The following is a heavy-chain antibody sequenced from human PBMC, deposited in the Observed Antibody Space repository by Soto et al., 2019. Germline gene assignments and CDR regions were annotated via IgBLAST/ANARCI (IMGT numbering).Heavy chain of an antibody. V-gene: IGHV3-48*03. D-gene: IGHD6-13*01. CDR2: ISSSGSTI. CDR1: GFTFSSYE. CDR3: ARVQAAGAEYFQH. J-gene: IGHJ1*01. Sequence: GGSLSLSCAASGFTFSSYEMNWVRQAPGKGLEWVSYISSSGSTIYYADSVKVRFTISRDNAKNSLYLQMNSLRAEDTAVYYCARVQAAGAEYFQHWGQGTLVTVSS.